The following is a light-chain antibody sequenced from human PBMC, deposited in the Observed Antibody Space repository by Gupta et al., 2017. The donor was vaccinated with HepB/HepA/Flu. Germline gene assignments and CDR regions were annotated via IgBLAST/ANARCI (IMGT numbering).Light chain of an antibody. CDR1: QSVRRN. Sequence: EMVMTQSPAILSVSPGERATLSCRTSQSVRRNLAWYQQKPGQSPRLLIYDASTRATGVPGRFSGSGSWTDFTLTINSLRSEDFALYYCQQYNNWHPGTFGQGTKVEIK. CDR2: DAS. CDR3: QQYNNWHPGT. V-gene: IGKV3-15*01. J-gene: IGKJ1*01.